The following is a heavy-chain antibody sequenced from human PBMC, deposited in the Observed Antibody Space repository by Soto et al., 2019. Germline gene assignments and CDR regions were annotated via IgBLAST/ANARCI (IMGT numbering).Heavy chain of an antibody. CDR2: MNPNSGNT. Sequence: ASVKVSCKASGDTFTSYEINWVRQATGQGLEWMGWMNPNSGNTGYAQKFQGRGTMTRNTSISTAYMELSSLRSEDTAVYYCASPACIYDFGRRSLFDIPGQRTMVLVS. V-gene: IGHV1-8*01. CDR3: ASPACIYDFGRRSLFDI. J-gene: IGHJ3*02. D-gene: IGHD3-3*01. CDR1: GDTFTSYE.